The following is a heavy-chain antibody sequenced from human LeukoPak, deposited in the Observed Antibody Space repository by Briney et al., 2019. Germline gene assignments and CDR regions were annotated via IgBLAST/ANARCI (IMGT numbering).Heavy chain of an antibody. CDR3: ARHIGPLPSYDFWSGLWWFDP. CDR1: GGSISSSSYY. J-gene: IGHJ5*02. V-gene: IGHV4-39*01. D-gene: IGHD3-3*01. CDR2: IYYSGST. Sequence: SETLSLTCTVSGGSISSSSYYWGWIRQPPGKGLEWIGSIYYSGSTYYNPSLKSRVTISVDTSKNQFSLKLSSVTAADTAVYYCARHIGPLPSYDFWSGLWWFDPWGQGTLVTVSS.